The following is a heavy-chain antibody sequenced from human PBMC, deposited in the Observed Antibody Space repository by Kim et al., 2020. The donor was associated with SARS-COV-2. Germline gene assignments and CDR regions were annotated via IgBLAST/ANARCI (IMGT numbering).Heavy chain of an antibody. Sequence: SETLSLTCAVYGGSFSGYYWSWIRQPPGKGLEWIGEINHSGSTNYNPSLKSRVTISVDTSKNQFSLKLSSVTAADTAVYYCARVTYYMDVWGKGTTVTVS. V-gene: IGHV4-34*01. CDR1: GGSFSGYY. CDR2: INHSGST. J-gene: IGHJ6*03. CDR3: ARVTYYMDV.